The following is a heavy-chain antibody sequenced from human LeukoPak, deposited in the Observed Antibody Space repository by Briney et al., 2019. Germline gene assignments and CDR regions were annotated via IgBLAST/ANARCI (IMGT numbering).Heavy chain of an antibody. Sequence: PGGSLRLSCAASGFTFSSYAMHWVRQAPGKGLEYVSAISSNGGSTYYANSVKGRFTISRDNSKNTLYLQMGSLRAEDMAVYYCARVAGETEAHYDILTPGAFDIWGQGTMVTVSS. J-gene: IGHJ3*02. V-gene: IGHV3-64*01. D-gene: IGHD3-9*01. CDR1: GFTFSSYA. CDR2: ISSNGGST. CDR3: ARVAGETEAHYDILTPGAFDI.